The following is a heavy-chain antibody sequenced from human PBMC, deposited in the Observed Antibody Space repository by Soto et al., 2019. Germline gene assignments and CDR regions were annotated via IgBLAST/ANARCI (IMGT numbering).Heavy chain of an antibody. V-gene: IGHV1-18*01. CDR1: GYSFATSG. Sequence: QVKLVQSGTEVKQPGASMKVSCKASGYSFATSGISWVRQAPGQGLEWMGWISAYNGNTNYDQKLQDRVTMTTDTSTSTAYRELRNLRSDDTAVYYCARAGQYYDSSGYANWGQGTLVTVSS. J-gene: IGHJ4*02. CDR3: ARAGQYYDSSGYAN. CDR2: ISAYNGNT. D-gene: IGHD3-22*01.